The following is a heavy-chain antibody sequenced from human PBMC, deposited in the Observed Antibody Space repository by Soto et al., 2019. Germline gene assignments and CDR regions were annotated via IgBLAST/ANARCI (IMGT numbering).Heavy chain of an antibody. D-gene: IGHD6-13*01. J-gene: IGHJ4*02. CDR2: INHSGST. CDR1: GGSFSGYY. Sequence: SETLSLTCTVYGGSFSGYYWSWVRQPPGKGLEWIGEINHSGSTNYNPSLKSRVTISVDTSKNQFSLKLSSVTAADTAVYYCARAIAAAGTFAFDYWGQGTLVTVSS. V-gene: IGHV4-34*01. CDR3: ARAIAAAGTFAFDY.